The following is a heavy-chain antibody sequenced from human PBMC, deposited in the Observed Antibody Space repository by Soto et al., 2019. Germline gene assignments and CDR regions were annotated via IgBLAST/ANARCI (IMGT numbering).Heavy chain of an antibody. CDR2: INHSGST. V-gene: IGHV4-34*01. J-gene: IGHJ6*02. CDR1: GGSFSGYY. CDR3: ARGGRWLRRYYYYGMDV. D-gene: IGHD5-12*01. Sequence: SETLSLTCAVYGGSFSGYYWSWIRQPPGKGLEWIGEINHSGSTNYNPYLKRRVTISVETFKNQFSLKLSSVTAADTAVYYCARGGRWLRRYYYYGMDVWGQGTTVTVSS.